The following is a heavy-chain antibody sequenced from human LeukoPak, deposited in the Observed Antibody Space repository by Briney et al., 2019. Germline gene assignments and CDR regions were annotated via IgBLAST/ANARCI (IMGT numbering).Heavy chain of an antibody. J-gene: IGHJ3*02. CDR1: GLTFSTYS. CDR3: ASENKRGYSYGSPTDAFDI. Sequence: GGSLRLSCAASGLTFSTYSMNWVRQAQGKGLEWVSSISSSSSYIYYADSVKGRFTISRDNAKKSLFLDMNSLRAEDTAVYYCASENKRGYSYGSPTDAFDIWGQGTMVTVSS. D-gene: IGHD5-18*01. V-gene: IGHV3-21*01. CDR2: ISSSSSYI.